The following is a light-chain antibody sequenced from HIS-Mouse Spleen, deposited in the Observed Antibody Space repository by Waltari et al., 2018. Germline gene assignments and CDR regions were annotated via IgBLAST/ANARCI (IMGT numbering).Light chain of an antibody. CDR2: EDS. V-gene: IGLV3-10*01. CDR1: ALPKKY. J-gene: IGLJ2*01. CDR3: YSTDSSGNHRV. Sequence: SYELTQPPSVSVSPGHTARITCSGDALPKKYAYWYQQKSGQAPVLVIYEDSKRPSGIPEGFSGSSSGTMATLTISGAQVEDEADYYCYSTDSSGNHRVFGGGTKLTVL.